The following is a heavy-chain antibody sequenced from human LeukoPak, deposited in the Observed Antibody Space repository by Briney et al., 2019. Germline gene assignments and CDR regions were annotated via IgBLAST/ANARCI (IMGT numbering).Heavy chain of an antibody. V-gene: IGHV4-39*01. D-gene: IGHD3-9*01. CDR1: GGSISSSSYY. CDR3: ARHRYFDSFDY. CDR2: IYYSGST. Sequence: SETLSLTCTVSGGSISSSSYYWGWIRQPPGKGLEWIGSIYYSGSTYYNPSLKSRVTISVDTSKNQFSLKLSSVTAADTAVYYCARHRYFDSFDYWGQGTLVTVSS. J-gene: IGHJ4*02.